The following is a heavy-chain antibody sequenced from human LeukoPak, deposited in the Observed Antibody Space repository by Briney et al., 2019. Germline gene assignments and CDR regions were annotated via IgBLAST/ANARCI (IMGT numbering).Heavy chain of an antibody. CDR1: GYAFTSYG. Sequence: ASVKVSCKASGYAFTSYGLSWVRQAPGQGLEWIGWISAYNGDTNYAQKLQGRVTMTTDTSTSTAYMELRSLRSDDTAVYYCARDCDRSGYYCYWGQGTLVTVSS. J-gene: IGHJ4*02. V-gene: IGHV1-18*01. D-gene: IGHD3-22*01. CDR2: ISAYNGDT. CDR3: ARDCDRSGYYCY.